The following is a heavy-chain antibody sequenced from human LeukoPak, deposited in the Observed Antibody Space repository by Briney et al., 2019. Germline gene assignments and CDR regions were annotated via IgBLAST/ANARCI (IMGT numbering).Heavy chain of an antibody. J-gene: IGHJ5*02. CDR2: INPSGGST. V-gene: IGHV1-46*01. CDR1: GYTFTSYY. Sequence: ASVKVSCKASGYTFTSYYMHWVRQAPGQGLEWMGIINPSGGSTSYAQKFQGRVTTTRDTSTSTVYMELSSLRSEDTAVYYCARMITFGGVIVRNWFDPWGQGTLVTVSS. CDR3: ARMITFGGVIVRNWFDP. D-gene: IGHD3-16*02.